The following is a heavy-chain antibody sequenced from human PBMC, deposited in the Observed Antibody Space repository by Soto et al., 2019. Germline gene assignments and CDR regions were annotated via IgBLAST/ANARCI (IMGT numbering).Heavy chain of an antibody. CDR2: FYSTGST. CDR3: ARVRTEYAGLDY. Sequence: PSETMSLTCTVSGGTIRSSDGTWIRQPPGKGLESIAYFYSTGSTNYNPSLESRVAISLDTSKNQFSLRLTSVTAADTAVYFCARVRTEYAGLDYWGQGTLVTVSS. CDR1: GGTIRSSD. D-gene: IGHD2-2*01. V-gene: IGHV4-59*12. J-gene: IGHJ4*02.